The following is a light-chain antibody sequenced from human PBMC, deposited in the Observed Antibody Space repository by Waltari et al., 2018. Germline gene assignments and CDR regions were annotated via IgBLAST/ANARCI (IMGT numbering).Light chain of an antibody. Sequence: QSVLTQPPSVSAAPGQKVPITCPGSRSNIRNHYVYWYQQLPGTAPKLLIYDNNKRPSGIPDRFSGSKSGTSATLGITGLQTGDEADYYCGTWDSSLSAVVFGGGTKLTVL. J-gene: IGLJ2*01. CDR2: DNN. V-gene: IGLV1-51*01. CDR3: GTWDSSLSAVV. CDR1: RSNIRNHY.